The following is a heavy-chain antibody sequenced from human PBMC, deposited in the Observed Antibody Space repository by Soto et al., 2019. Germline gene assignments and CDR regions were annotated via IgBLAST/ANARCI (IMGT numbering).Heavy chain of an antibody. CDR2: IIPIFGTA. J-gene: IGHJ4*02. V-gene: IGHV1-69*06. Sequence: GASVKVSCKASGGTFSSYAISWVRQAPGQGLEWMGGIIPIFGTANYAQKSQGRVTITADKSTSTAYMELSSLRSEDTAVYYCASREPFYYDSSGYYPFWGQGTLVTVSS. D-gene: IGHD3-22*01. CDR1: GGTFSSYA. CDR3: ASREPFYYDSSGYYPF.